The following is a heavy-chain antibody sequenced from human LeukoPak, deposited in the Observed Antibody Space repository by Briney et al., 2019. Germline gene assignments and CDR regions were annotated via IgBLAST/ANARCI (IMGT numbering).Heavy chain of an antibody. CDR2: IYTSGSS. J-gene: IGHJ4*02. V-gene: IGHV4-4*07. CDR1: GGSISSYY. D-gene: IGHD5-24*01. CDR3: ARGDDYATIGY. Sequence: SETLSLTCTVSGGSISSYYWSWVRQPAGKGLEWIGGIYTSGSSNYNPSLKSRVTMSVDTSKNQFSLKLSSVTAADTAVYYCARGDDYATIGYWGQGTLVTVSS.